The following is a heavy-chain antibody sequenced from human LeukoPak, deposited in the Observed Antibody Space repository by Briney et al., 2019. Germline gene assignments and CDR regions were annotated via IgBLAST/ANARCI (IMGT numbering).Heavy chain of an antibody. J-gene: IGHJ4*02. Sequence: PSETLSLTCAVYGWSFSGYYWSWIRQPPGKGLEWIGEINHSGSTNYNPSLKSRVTISVDTSKNQFSLKLSSVTAADTAVYYCASRSSGWYFENWGQGTLVTVSS. D-gene: IGHD6-19*01. V-gene: IGHV4-34*01. CDR2: INHSGST. CDR1: GWSFSGYY. CDR3: ASRSSGWYFEN.